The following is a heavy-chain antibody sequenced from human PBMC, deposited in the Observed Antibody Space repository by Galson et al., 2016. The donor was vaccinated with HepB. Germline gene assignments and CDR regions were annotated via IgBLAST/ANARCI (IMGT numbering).Heavy chain of an antibody. V-gene: IGHV2-5*02. CDR1: GFSLSTRGVG. CDR3: AHTGPPRTDDDYRPLSFDL. Sequence: PALVKPTQTLTLTCTFSGFSLSTRGVGVGWIRQPPGKALEWFALVYWDDHKRYSPSLQSRLTITKDTSKNQVVLTMTNMDPVDTATYYCAHTGPPRTDDDYRPLSFDLWGRGTLVTVSS. CDR2: VYWDDHK. D-gene: IGHD4-17*01. J-gene: IGHJ2*01.